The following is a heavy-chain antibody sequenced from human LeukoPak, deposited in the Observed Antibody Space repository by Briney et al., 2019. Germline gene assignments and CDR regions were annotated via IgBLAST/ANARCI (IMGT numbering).Heavy chain of an antibody. CDR1: GFSFSSHS. V-gene: IGHV3-21*01. CDR2: ISSSSSYI. CDR3: ARDPSQDY. J-gene: IGHJ4*02. Sequence: GGSLRLSCAASGFSFSSHSMNWVRQAPGKGLEWVSSISSSSSYIYYADSVKGRFTISRDNAKNSLYLQMNSLRAEDTAVYHCARDPSQDYWGQGTLVTVSS.